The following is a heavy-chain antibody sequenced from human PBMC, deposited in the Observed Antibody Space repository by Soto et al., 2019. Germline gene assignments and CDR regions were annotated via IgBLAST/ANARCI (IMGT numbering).Heavy chain of an antibody. CDR3: ASGSGSYPNFDY. D-gene: IGHD1-26*01. CDR2: IYHSGST. J-gene: IGHJ4*02. Sequence: SETLSLTCAVSGGSISSGGYSWSWIRQPPGKGLEWIGYIYHSGSTYYNPSLKSRVTISVDRSKNQFSLKLSSVTAADTAVYYCASGSGSYPNFDYWGQGTLVTVSS. CDR1: GGSISSGGYS. V-gene: IGHV4-30-2*01.